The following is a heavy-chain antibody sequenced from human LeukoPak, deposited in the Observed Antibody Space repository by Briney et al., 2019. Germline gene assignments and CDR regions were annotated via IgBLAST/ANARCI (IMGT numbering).Heavy chain of an antibody. V-gene: IGHV3-11*04. Sequence: GGSLRLSCAASGFPFSDYSMSWSRQAPGKGLEWVSYISSSGSTIYYADSVKGRFTISRDNAKNSLYLQMNSLRAEDTAVYYCARDRDSSGWYEIYYSYMDVGGKGTTVTVSS. CDR1: GFPFSDYS. CDR3: ARDRDSSGWYEIYYSYMDV. CDR2: ISSSGSTI. D-gene: IGHD6-19*01. J-gene: IGHJ6*03.